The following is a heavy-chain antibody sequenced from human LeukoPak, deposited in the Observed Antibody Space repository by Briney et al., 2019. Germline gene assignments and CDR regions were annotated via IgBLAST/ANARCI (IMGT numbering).Heavy chain of an antibody. CDR2: IYNSGGT. CDR3: ATQVAYSSAQN. Sequence: SETLSLTCSVSGDSMSTYYWSWIRQPPGKGLEWIGYIYNSGGTKYNPSLEGRVTMSVDTSKSQFSLKLRFVTAADAAVYYCATQVAYSSAQNWGQGTLVSVSS. J-gene: IGHJ4*02. CDR1: GDSMSTYY. V-gene: IGHV4-59*03. D-gene: IGHD5-18*01.